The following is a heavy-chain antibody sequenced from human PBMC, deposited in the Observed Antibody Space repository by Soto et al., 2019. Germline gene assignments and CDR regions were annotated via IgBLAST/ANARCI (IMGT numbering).Heavy chain of an antibody. J-gene: IGHJ6*02. V-gene: IGHV3-33*01. Sequence: PGGSLRLSCAASEFTFSSYGMHWVRQAPGKGLEWVAVIWYDGSNKYYADSVKGRFTISRDNSKNTLYLQMNSLRAEDTAVYYCARGDVPYGMDVWGQGTTVTVSS. CDR2: IWYDGSNK. CDR1: EFTFSSYG. D-gene: IGHD2-2*01. CDR3: ARGDVPYGMDV.